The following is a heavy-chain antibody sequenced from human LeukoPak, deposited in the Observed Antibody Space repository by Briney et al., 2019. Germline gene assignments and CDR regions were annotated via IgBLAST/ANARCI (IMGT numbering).Heavy chain of an antibody. CDR2: INSDGSST. Sequence: PGGSLRLSCTASGFTFSSYWMHWVRQAPGKGLVWVSRINSDGSSTNYADSVKGRFTISRDNAKNTLHLQMNSLRAEDTAVYYCARGARGSGTASGYWGQGTLVPVSS. J-gene: IGHJ4*02. D-gene: IGHD3-10*01. CDR1: GFTFSSYW. CDR3: ARGARGSGTASGY. V-gene: IGHV3-74*01.